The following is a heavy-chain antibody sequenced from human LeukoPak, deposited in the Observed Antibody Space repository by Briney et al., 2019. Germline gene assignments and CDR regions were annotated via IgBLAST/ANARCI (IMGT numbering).Heavy chain of an antibody. CDR1: GFTFSSYA. D-gene: IGHD5-24*01. J-gene: IGHJ4*02. Sequence: GGSLRLSCAASGFTFSSYAMHWVRQAPGKGLEWVAVISYDGSNKYYADSVKGRFTISRDNSKNTLYLQMNSLRAEDTAVYYCARWLQFMGGQGTLVTVSS. CDR3: ARWLQFM. V-gene: IGHV3-30-3*01. CDR2: ISYDGSNK.